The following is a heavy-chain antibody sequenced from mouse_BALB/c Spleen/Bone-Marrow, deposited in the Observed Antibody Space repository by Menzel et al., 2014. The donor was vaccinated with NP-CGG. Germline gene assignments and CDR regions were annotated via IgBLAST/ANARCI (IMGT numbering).Heavy chain of an antibody. CDR3: ASYVYGYYFDY. D-gene: IGHD2-2*01. Sequence: EVQLQQSGAELVKPGASVKLSCTASGFNIKDTYMHWVKQRPEQGLEWIGRIDPANGNTKYDPKFQGKATITADTSSSTAYLQLSSLTSEDTAVYYCASYVYGYYFDYWGQGTLSQSPQ. V-gene: IGHV14-3*02. CDR2: IDPANGNT. J-gene: IGHJ2*01. CDR1: GFNIKDTY.